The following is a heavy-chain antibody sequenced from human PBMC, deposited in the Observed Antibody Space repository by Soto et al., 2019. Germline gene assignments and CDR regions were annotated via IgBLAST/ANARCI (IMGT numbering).Heavy chain of an antibody. J-gene: IGHJ2*01. CDR2: VSSTRSYT. CDR1: GFNFGDYY. D-gene: IGHD1-26*01. CDR3: ARLRVGVNWYFDL. Sequence: QMQLVESGGGLVKPGGSLRLSCAASGFNFGDYYMSWIRQAPGKGLEWVSFVSSTRSYTKYSDSVGGRLTVSRDNGKNSLHLQLNSLRVEDTAVYYCARLRVGVNWYFDLWGRGTLVTVSS. V-gene: IGHV3-11*06.